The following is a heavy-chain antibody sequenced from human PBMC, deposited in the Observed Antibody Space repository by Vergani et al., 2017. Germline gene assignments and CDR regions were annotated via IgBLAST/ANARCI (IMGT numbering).Heavy chain of an antibody. CDR1: GGSFTSYH. D-gene: IGHD4-11*01. V-gene: IGHV4-34*01. CDR2: IDHTGRP. Sequence: QVQLQQWGGGLLKPSETLSLTCVVNGGSFTSYHWTWIRQSPGEGLEWVGDIDHTGRPDYIPSLKSRLTMSVDKSRNQFSLTLNSVTATDTAIYFCARVNTETNGHLYYDYYMDVWGQGTAVTVS. J-gene: IGHJ6*03. CDR3: ARVNTETNGHLYYDYYMDV.